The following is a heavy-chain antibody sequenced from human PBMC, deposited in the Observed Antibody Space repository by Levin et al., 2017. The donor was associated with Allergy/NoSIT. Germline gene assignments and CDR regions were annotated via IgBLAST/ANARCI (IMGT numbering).Heavy chain of an antibody. J-gene: IGHJ4*02. Sequence: GGSLRLSCAASGFTFSSYAMSWVRQAPGKGLEWVSTISDSGDTTAYADSGQGRFTISRDNSRNTQYLQMSRLRAEDTAVYYCARGYSTLSSFDHWGQGTLVTVSS. CDR2: ISDSGDTT. CDR3: ARGYSTLSSFDH. CDR1: GFTFSSYA. D-gene: IGHD5-18*01. V-gene: IGHV3-23*01.